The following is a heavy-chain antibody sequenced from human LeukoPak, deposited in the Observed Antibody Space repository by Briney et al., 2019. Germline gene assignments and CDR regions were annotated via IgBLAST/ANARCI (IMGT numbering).Heavy chain of an antibody. CDR3: ARAEAGDCTSSSCYGSRWFDP. D-gene: IGHD2-2*01. CDR1: DGSFSGYY. J-gene: IGHJ5*02. V-gene: IGHV4-34*01. Sequence: SETLSLTCAVYDGSFSGYYWSWIRQPPGKGLEWIGEINHTGTTGYNPSLKSRVTMSVDTSKNQFSLKLTSVTAADTAVYYCARAEAGDCTSSSCYGSRWFDPWGQGTLVTVSS. CDR2: INHTGTT.